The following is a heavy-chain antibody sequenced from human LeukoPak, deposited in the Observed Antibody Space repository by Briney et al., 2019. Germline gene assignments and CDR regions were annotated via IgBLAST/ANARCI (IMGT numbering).Heavy chain of an antibody. Sequence: SGTLSLTCTVSGGSISSYYWSWIRQPPGKGLEWIGYIYYSGSTNYNPSLKSRATISVDTSKNQFSLKLSSVTAAETAVYYCARTRYSGRYGDYFDYWGQGTLVTVSS. V-gene: IGHV4-59*08. D-gene: IGHD1-26*01. CDR1: GGSISSYY. CDR2: IYYSGST. J-gene: IGHJ4*02. CDR3: ARTRYSGRYGDYFDY.